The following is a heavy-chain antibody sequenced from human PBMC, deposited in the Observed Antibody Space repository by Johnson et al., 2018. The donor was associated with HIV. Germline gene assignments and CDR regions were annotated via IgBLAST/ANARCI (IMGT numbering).Heavy chain of an antibody. V-gene: IGHV3-30*03. D-gene: IGHD1-1*01. CDR3: ARGGIIHDAFDI. J-gene: IGHJ3*02. CDR1: GFTFSSYG. CDR2: VSYDGSNK. Sequence: QVQLVESGGGVVQPGRSLRLSCVASGFTFSSYGMHWVRQAPGKGLEWVAIVSYDGSNKYYADSVKGRFTISRDNSKNTLYLQMSRLRADDTAVYYCARGGIIHDAFDIWGQGTMVTVSS.